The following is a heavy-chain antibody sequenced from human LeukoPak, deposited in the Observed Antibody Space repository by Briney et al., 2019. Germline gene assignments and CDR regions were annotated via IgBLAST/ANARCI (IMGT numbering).Heavy chain of an antibody. J-gene: IGHJ5*02. V-gene: IGHV1-2*02. Sequence: ASVKVSCKASGYTFNGYYIHWVRQAPGHGLEWMGWINPNSGGTNHAQKFQGRVTMTRDTSISTAYMELSRLRSDDTAVYYCARGQRELRWNHWGQGTLVSVSS. CDR1: GYTFNGYY. CDR3: ARGQRELRWNH. CDR2: INPNSGGT. D-gene: IGHD1-7*01.